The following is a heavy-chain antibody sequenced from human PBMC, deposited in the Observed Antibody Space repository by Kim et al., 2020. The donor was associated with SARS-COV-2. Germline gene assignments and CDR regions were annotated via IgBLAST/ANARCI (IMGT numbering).Heavy chain of an antibody. Sequence: SETLSLTCTVSGGSIRSYYWSWIRQPPGKGLEWIGYIYYSGSTNYNPSLKSRVTISVDTSKNQFSLKLSSVTAADTAVYYCARHSPQRGYSYGLGDFDY. CDR2: IYYSGST. V-gene: IGHV4-59*08. CDR3: ARHSPQRGYSYGLGDFDY. CDR1: GGSIRSYY. J-gene: IGHJ4*01. D-gene: IGHD5-18*01.